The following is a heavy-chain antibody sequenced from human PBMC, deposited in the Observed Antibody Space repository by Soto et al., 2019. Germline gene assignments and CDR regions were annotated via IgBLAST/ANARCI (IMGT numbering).Heavy chain of an antibody. Sequence: GGSLRLSCAASGFTFSSYSMNWVRQAPGKGLEWVSYISSSSSTIYYADSVKGRFTISRDNAKNSLYLQMNSLRAEDTAVYYCARDPLGRILLWWWVDMDVWGKGTTVTVSS. J-gene: IGHJ6*03. CDR2: ISSSSSTI. V-gene: IGHV3-48*01. CDR1: GFTFSSYS. CDR3: ARDPLGRILLWWWVDMDV. D-gene: IGHD2-21*01.